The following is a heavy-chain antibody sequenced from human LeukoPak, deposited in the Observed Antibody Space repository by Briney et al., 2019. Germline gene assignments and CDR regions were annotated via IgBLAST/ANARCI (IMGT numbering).Heavy chain of an antibody. CDR1: GGTFSSYA. CDR2: IIPIFGTA. V-gene: IGHV1-69*06. D-gene: IGHD4-11*01. CDR3: ARGPPTVTSHFDYYYYYMDV. Sequence: SVKVSCKASGGTFSSYAISWVRQAPGQGLEWMGGIIPIFGTADYAQKFQGRVTITADKSTSTAYMELSSLRSEDTAVYYCARGPPTVTSHFDYYYYYMDVWGKGTTVTVSS. J-gene: IGHJ6*03.